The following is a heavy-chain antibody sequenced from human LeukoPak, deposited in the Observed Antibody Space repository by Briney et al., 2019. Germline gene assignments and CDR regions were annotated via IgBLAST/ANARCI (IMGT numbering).Heavy chain of an antibody. Sequence: GGSLRVSSAPPGFTASSTNMSRVRQAPGKGLGWVSVIYSVGSTYYADSVKGRFTISRHNSKNTLYLQMNSLRAEDTAVYYCARRYYYDSSGYYLDYWGQGTLVTVSS. CDR1: GFTASSTN. D-gene: IGHD3-22*01. J-gene: IGHJ4*02. CDR3: ARRYYYDSSGYYLDY. V-gene: IGHV3-53*04. CDR2: IYSVGST.